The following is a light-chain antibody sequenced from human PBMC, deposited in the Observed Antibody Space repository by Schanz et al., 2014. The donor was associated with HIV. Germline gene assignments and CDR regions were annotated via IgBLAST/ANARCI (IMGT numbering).Light chain of an antibody. CDR2: YDS. J-gene: IGLJ2*01. V-gene: IGLV3-21*04. CDR1: NIGSKS. CDR3: QVWDSSSAL. Sequence: SSELTQPPSVSVAPGKTARITCGGSNIGSKSVHWYQQKPGQAPVLVIYYDSDRPSGIPERFSGSNSGNTATLTISRVEAGDEADYYCQVWDSSSALFGGGTKLTVL.